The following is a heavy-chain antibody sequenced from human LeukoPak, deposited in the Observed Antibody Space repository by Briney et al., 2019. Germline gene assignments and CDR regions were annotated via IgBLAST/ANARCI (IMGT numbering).Heavy chain of an antibody. CDR2: INSDGSST. CDR3: ARDFGDSSEYFQH. Sequence: SGGSLRLSCAASGFTFSSHWMHWVRQDPGKGLVWVSRINSDGSSTNYADSVKGRFTISRDNAKNSLFLQMNSLRAEDTAVYYCARDFGDSSEYFQHWGQGTLVTVSS. CDR1: GFTFSSHW. D-gene: IGHD6-13*01. J-gene: IGHJ1*01. V-gene: IGHV3-74*01.